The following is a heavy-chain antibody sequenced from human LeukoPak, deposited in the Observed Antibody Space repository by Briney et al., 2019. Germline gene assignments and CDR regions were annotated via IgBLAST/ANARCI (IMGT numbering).Heavy chain of an antibody. V-gene: IGHV3-23*01. J-gene: IGHJ4*02. D-gene: IGHD3-10*01. Sequence: GGSLRLSCAASGFTFSSYSMNWVRQAPGKGLEWVSAISGSGGSTYYADSVKGRFTISRDNSKNTLYLQMNSLGAEDTAVYYCAKDKGSGILGGFDYWGQGTLVTVSS. CDR3: AKDKGSGILGGFDY. CDR1: GFTFSSYS. CDR2: ISGSGGST.